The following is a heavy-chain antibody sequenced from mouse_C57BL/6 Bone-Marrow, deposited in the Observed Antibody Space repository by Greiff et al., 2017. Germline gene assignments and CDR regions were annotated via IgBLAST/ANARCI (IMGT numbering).Heavy chain of an antibody. J-gene: IGHJ4*01. V-gene: IGHV1-81*01. CDR1: GYTFTSYG. D-gene: IGHD1-1*01. Sequence: VQLQQSGAELARPGASVKLSCKASGYTFTSYGISWVKQRTGQGLEWIGEIYPRSGNTYYNEKFKGKATLTADKSSSTAYMELRSLTSEDSAVYFCARSPYYYGSIYYAMDYGGQGASVTVSS. CDR3: ARSPYYYGSIYYAMDY. CDR2: IYPRSGNT.